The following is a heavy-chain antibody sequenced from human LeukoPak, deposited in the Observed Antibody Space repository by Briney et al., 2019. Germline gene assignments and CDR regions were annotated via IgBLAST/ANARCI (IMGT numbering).Heavy chain of an antibody. J-gene: IGHJ5*02. CDR1: GYSISSGYY. Sequence: KPSETLSLTCAVSGYSISSGYYWGWIRQPPGKGLEWIGCIYHSGSTYYNPSLKSRVTISADTSKNQFSLKLSSVTAADTAVYYCARQTAEDCTSTSCYIRNWFDPWGQGTLVTVSS. CDR2: IYHSGST. CDR3: ARQTAEDCTSTSCYIRNWFDP. D-gene: IGHD2-2*02. V-gene: IGHV4-38-2*01.